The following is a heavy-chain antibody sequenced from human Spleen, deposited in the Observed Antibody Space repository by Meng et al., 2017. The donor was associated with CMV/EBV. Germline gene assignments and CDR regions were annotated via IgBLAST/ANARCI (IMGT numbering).Heavy chain of an antibody. D-gene: IGHD3-10*01. CDR3: ATVPDYYGSGSSLDY. CDR1: GYTLTELS. J-gene: IGHJ4*02. CDR2: FDPEDGET. V-gene: IGHV1-24*01. Sequence: QVLRLQSGPEVKKPGASVKVSCKVSGYTLTELSMHWVRQAPGKGLEWMGGFDPEDGETIYAQKFQGRVTMTEDTSTDTAYMELSSLRSEDTAVYYCATVPDYYGSGSSLDYWGQGTLVTVAS.